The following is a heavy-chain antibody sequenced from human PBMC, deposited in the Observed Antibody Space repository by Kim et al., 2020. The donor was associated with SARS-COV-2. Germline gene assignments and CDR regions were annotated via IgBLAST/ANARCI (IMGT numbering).Heavy chain of an antibody. CDR3: VRGSSGYFDY. D-gene: IGHD1-1*01. CDR2: NG. Sequence: NGFYADSGKGRFTLSRDNAKNTVHLQMYSLRAEDTAVYYCVRGSSGYFDYWGQGTLVTVSS. V-gene: IGHV3-33*01. J-gene: IGHJ4*02.